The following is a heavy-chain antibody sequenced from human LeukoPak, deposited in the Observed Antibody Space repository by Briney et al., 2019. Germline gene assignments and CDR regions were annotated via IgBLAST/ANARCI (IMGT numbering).Heavy chain of an antibody. CDR1: AFTFSDYS. D-gene: IGHD6-19*01. CDR3: ARDQWLAYYYHGMDV. J-gene: IGHJ6*02. V-gene: IGHV3-48*04. Sequence: GGSLRLSCAASAFTFSDYSMNWVRQAPGKGLEWVSYITNNGTTIYYADSVKGRFTISRDNAENSLYLQMNSLRAEDTAIYYCARDQWLAYYYHGMDVWGQGTTVTVSS. CDR2: ITNNGTTI.